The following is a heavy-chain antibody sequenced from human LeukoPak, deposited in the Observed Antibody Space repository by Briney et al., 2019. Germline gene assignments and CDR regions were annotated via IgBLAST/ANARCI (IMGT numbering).Heavy chain of an antibody. D-gene: IGHD3-16*02. V-gene: IGHV3-23*01. CDR3: AREQVSDFDY. J-gene: IGHJ4*02. Sequence: GGSLRLSCAASGFTFSSYAMSWVRQAPGKGLEWVSAISGSGGSTYYVDSVRGRFTISRDNSKNTLYLQMNSLRAEDTAVYYCAREQVSDFDYWGQGTLVTVSS. CDR2: ISGSGGST. CDR1: GFTFSSYA.